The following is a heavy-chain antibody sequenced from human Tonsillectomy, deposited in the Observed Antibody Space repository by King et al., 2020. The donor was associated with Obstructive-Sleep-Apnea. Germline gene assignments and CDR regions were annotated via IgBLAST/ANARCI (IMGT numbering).Heavy chain of an antibody. CDR3: AREQYGGYVVDY. J-gene: IGHJ4*02. Sequence: VQLVESGGGLVQPGGCLRLSCAASGFTFSSYSMNWVRQALGKGLEWVSYISSSSSTIYYADSVKGRFTISRDNAKNSLYLQMNSLRAEETAVYYCAREQYGGYVVDYWGQGTLVTVSS. D-gene: IGHD4-17*01. V-gene: IGHV3-48*04. CDR2: ISSSSSTI. CDR1: GFTFSSYS.